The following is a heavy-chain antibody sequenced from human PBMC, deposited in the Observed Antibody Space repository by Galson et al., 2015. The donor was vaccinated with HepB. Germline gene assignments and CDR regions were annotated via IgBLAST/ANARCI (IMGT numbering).Heavy chain of an antibody. V-gene: IGHV3-30*18. CDR3: AKGDKLGWSTHDAFHI. J-gene: IGHJ3*02. D-gene: IGHD6-19*01. CDR1: GFRFSRYG. CDR2: ISYDGSHQ. Sequence: SLRLSCAASGFRFSRYGTDCVRQAPGQGLEWVAVISYDGSHQYSGDSVKGRLTISRDNSKSTLFLQMNSLRAEDTAVYYCAKGDKLGWSTHDAFHIWGQGTVVTVSS.